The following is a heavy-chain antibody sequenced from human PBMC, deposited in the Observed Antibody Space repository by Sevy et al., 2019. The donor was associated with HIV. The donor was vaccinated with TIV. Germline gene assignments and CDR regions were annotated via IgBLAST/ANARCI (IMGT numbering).Heavy chain of an antibody. Sequence: GGSLRLSCAASGFTFDDYAMHWVRQAPGNGLEWVSGISWNSGSIGYADSVKGRFTISRDNAKNSLYLQMNSLRAEDTALYYCAKGTPYYYDSTRMGAFDIWGQGTMVTVSS. D-gene: IGHD3-22*01. CDR1: GFTFDDYA. CDR2: ISWNSGSI. V-gene: IGHV3-9*01. CDR3: AKGTPYYYDSTRMGAFDI. J-gene: IGHJ3*02.